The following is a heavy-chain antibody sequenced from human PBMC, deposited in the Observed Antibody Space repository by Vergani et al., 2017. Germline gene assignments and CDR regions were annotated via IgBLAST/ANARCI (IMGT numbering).Heavy chain of an antibody. D-gene: IGHD2-21*01. CDR3: ARDRHCGGDCYSHAVWFDP. J-gene: IGHJ5*02. CDR2: IYYSGST. CDR1: GGSISSSSYY. V-gene: IGHV4-39*07. Sequence: QLQLQESGPGLVKPSETLSLTCTVSGGSISSSSYYWGWIRQPPGKGLEWIGSIYYSGSTYYNPSLKSRVTISVDTSKNQFSLKLSSVTAAGTAVYYCARDRHCGGDCYSHAVWFDPWGQGTLVTVSS.